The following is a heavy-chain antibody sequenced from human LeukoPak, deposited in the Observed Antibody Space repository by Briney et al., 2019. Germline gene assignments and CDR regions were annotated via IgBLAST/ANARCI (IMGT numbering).Heavy chain of an antibody. CDR1: GYTFTSYG. CDR2: IRVYSGNT. V-gene: IGHV1-18*01. CDR3: ARDRCSGDSCYSRGYYYYGMDV. J-gene: IGHJ6*02. Sequence: GASVKVSCKASGYTFTSYGISWVRQAPGQGLEWMGWIRVYSGNTNYAQKVQGRVTMTTDTSTSTVYMELRSLRSDDTAVYYCARDRCSGDSCYSRGYYYYGMDVWGQGTTVTVSS. D-gene: IGHD2-15*01.